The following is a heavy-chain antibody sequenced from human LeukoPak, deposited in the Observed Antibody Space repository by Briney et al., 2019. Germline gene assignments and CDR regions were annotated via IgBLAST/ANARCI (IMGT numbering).Heavy chain of an antibody. J-gene: IGHJ4*02. Sequence: PSETLSLTCSVSGGSISSTTYYWSWIRQHPGKGLEWIGYIHYSGSTNYNPSLKSRVTISVDTSKNQFSLKLSSVTAADTAVYYCARDPIGSWGLFDYWGQGTLVTVSS. CDR1: GGSISSTTYY. D-gene: IGHD6-13*01. V-gene: IGHV4-31*03. CDR3: ARDPIGSWGLFDY. CDR2: IHYSGST.